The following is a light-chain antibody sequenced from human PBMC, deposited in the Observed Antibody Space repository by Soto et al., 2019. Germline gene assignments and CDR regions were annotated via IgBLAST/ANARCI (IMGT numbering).Light chain of an antibody. CDR3: QQAYSFPVT. J-gene: IGKJ5*01. Sequence: DIQMTQSPSSVSAPVGDRVTITCRASQTIISWLAWYQQKPGTAPKLLIYAASILQSGVPSRFSGSGSGTDFTLTINSLQPEDFATYYCQQAYSFPVTFGQGTRLEIK. CDR1: QTIISW. CDR2: AAS. V-gene: IGKV1-12*01.